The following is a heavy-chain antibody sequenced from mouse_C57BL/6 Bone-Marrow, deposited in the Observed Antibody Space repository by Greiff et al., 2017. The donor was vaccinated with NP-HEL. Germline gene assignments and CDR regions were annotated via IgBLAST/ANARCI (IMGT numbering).Heavy chain of an antibody. CDR3: AKPYTTPFFDY. J-gene: IGHJ2*01. Sequence: QVQLKQSGAELVKPGASVKLSCKASGYTFTSYWMHWVKQRPGQGLEWIGMIHPNSGSTNYNEKFKSKATLTVDKSSSTAYLQLSSLTSEDSAVYYCAKPYTTPFFDYWGQGTTLTVSS. CDR2: IHPNSGST. V-gene: IGHV1-64*01. CDR1: GYTFTSYW. D-gene: IGHD1-1*01.